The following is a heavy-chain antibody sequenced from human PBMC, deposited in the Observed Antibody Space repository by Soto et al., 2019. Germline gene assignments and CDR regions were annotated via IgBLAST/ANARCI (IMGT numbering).Heavy chain of an antibody. CDR3: TRHLEYCSSTSCYTKADPFDY. V-gene: IGHV3-73*01. D-gene: IGHD2-2*02. Sequence: GGSLRLSCASSGFTFSGSAMHWVRQASGKGLEWVGRIRSKANSYATAYAASVKGRFTISRDDSKNTAYLQMNSLNTEDTAVYYCTRHLEYCSSTSCYTKADPFDYWGQGTLVTVSS. J-gene: IGHJ4*02. CDR2: IRSKANSYAT. CDR1: GFTFSGSA.